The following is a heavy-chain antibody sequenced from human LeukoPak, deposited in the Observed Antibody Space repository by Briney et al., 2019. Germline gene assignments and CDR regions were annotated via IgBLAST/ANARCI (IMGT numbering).Heavy chain of an antibody. V-gene: IGHV4-39*07. Sequence: SETLSLTCTVSGGSISSSSYYWGWIRQPPGKGLEWIGSIYYSGSTYYNPSLKSRVTISVDTSKNQFSLKLSSVTAADTAVYYCARDGGYVWDSYMDVWGKGTTVTVSS. CDR3: ARDGGYVWDSYMDV. CDR2: IYYSGST. J-gene: IGHJ6*03. CDR1: GGSISSSSYY. D-gene: IGHD3-16*01.